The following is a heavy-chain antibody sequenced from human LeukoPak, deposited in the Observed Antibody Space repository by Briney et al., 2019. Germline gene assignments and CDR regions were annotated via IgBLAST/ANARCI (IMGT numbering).Heavy chain of an antibody. CDR1: GFTFSSYG. V-gene: IGHV3-30*18. Sequence: GGSLRLSCAASGFTFSSYGMHWVRQAPGKGLEWVAVISYDGSNKYYADSVKGRFTISRDNSKNTLYLQMNSLRAEGTAVYYCAKRCGGGKTGYSYGYLLSRPVEEEDYWGQGTLVTVSS. CDR3: AKRCGGGKTGYSYGYLLSRPVEEEDY. CDR2: ISYDGSNK. D-gene: IGHD5-18*01. J-gene: IGHJ4*02.